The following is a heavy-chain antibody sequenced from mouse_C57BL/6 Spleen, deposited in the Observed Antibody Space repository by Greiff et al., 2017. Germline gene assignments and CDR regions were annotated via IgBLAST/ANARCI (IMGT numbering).Heavy chain of an antibody. V-gene: IGHV5-4*01. J-gene: IGHJ3*01. CDR1: GFTFSSYA. Sequence: EVNVVESGGGLVKPGGSLKLSCAASGFTFSSYAMSWVRQTPEKRLEWVATISDGGSYTYYPDNVKGRFTISRDNAKNNLYLQMSHLKSEDTAMYYCARDDPFAYWGQGTLVTVSA. CDR3: ARDDPFAY. CDR2: ISDGGSYT.